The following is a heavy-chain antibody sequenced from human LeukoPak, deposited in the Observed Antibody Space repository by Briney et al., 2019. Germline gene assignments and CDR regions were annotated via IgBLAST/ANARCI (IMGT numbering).Heavy chain of an antibody. CDR2: IYYSGST. CDR3: ARAGSRTSIDC. CDR1: GGSISSSNYY. J-gene: IGHJ4*02. D-gene: IGHD1-14*01. V-gene: IGHV4-39*07. Sequence: SETLSLTCTVSGGSISSSNYYWGWIRQPPGKGLEWIGNIYYSGSTYYNPSLKSRVTISVDTSKNQFSLKLSSVTAADTAVYYCARAGSRTSIDCWGQGTLVTVSS.